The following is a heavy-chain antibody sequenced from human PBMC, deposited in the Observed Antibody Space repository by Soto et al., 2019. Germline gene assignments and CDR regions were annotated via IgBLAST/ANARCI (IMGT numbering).Heavy chain of an antibody. CDR3: ARARPNTILEWLSVKYGMDV. J-gene: IGHJ6*02. V-gene: IGHV3-33*01. CDR1: GFTFSSYG. CDR2: IWYDGSNK. Sequence: GGSLRLSCAASGFTFSSYGMHWVRQAPGKGLEWVAVIWYDGSNKYYADSVKGRFTISRDNSKNTLYLQMNSLRAEDTAVYYCARARPNTILEWLSVKYGMDVWGQGTTVTVSS. D-gene: IGHD3-3*01.